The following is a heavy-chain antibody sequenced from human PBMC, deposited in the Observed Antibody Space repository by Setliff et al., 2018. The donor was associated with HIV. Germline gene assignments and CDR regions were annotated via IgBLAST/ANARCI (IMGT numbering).Heavy chain of an antibody. CDR1: GGSISSGGYY. J-gene: IGHJ5*02. CDR3: ARDIQAAGTGWFDP. CDR2: IYHSGIT. Sequence: PSETLSLTCTVSGGSISSGGYYWSWIRQHPGKGLEWIGYIYHSGITYYNPSLKSRVTISLDTSKNQFSLKLSSVTAADTAVYYCARDIQAAGTGWFDPWGQGTLVTVSS. V-gene: IGHV4-31*02. D-gene: IGHD6-13*01.